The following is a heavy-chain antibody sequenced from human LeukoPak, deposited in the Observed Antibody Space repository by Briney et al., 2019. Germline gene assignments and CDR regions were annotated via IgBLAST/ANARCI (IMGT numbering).Heavy chain of an antibody. Sequence: GGSLRLSCAASGFTFSSYSMNWVRQAPGKGLEWVSYISSSSSTIYYADSVKGRFTISRDNAKNSLYLQMNSLRAEDTAVYYCAKESSSSGWNYLDYWGQGTLVTVSS. CDR3: AKESSSSGWNYLDY. D-gene: IGHD6-19*01. CDR1: GFTFSSYS. CDR2: ISSSSSTI. J-gene: IGHJ4*02. V-gene: IGHV3-48*01.